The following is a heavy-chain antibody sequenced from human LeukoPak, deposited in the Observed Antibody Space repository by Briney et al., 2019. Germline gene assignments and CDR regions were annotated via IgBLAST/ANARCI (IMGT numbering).Heavy chain of an antibody. CDR3: ARAAAGLFDY. Sequence: PSETLSLTCTVSGGSISSSSYYWGWIRQPPGKGLEWIGSIYYSGSTYYNPSLKSRVTISVDTSKNQFSLKLSSVTAADTAVYYCARAAAGLFDYWGQGTLVTVSS. V-gene: IGHV4-39*07. CDR1: GGSISSSSYY. CDR2: IYYSGST. D-gene: IGHD6-13*01. J-gene: IGHJ4*02.